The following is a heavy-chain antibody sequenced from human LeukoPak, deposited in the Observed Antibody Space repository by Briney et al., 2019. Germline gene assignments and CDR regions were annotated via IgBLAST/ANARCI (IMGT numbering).Heavy chain of an antibody. V-gene: IGHV3-30*12. Sequence: GRSLRLSCAASGFTFSSYGMHWVRQAPGKGLEWVAVISYDGSNKYYADSVKGRFTISRDNVQNTLYLQMNSLNAEDTAVYYCARDVGGAGSFWGQGTLVTVSS. J-gene: IGHJ4*02. CDR1: GFTFSSYG. CDR3: ARDVGGAGSF. CDR2: ISYDGSNK. D-gene: IGHD3-10*01.